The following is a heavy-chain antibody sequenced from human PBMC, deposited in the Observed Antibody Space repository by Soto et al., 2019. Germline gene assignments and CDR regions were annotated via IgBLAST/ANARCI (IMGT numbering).Heavy chain of an antibody. D-gene: IGHD1-1*01. J-gene: IGHJ4*02. CDR3: ATGTTIYLDY. V-gene: IGHV1-24*01. CDR1: GYTFTSYD. CDR2: FDPEDGET. Sequence: ASVKVSCKASGYTFTSYDINWVRQATGKGLEWMGGFDPEDGETIYAQKFQGRVTMTEDTSTDTAYMELSSLRSEDTAVYYCATGTTIYLDYWGQGTLVTVSS.